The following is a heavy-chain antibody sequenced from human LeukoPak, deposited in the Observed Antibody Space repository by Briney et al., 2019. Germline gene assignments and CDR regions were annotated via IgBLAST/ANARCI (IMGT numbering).Heavy chain of an antibody. V-gene: IGHV4-39*07. CDR2: IYYNGNT. Sequence: PSETLSLTCTVSGGSISATTYYWGWIRQPPGTGLEWIANIYYNGNTAYNPSLKSRATISIDTSKNQFSLRLNSVTAADTAVYYCARVGLGNAAAHPNWLDPWGQGILVTVSS. CDR1: GGSISATTYY. D-gene: IGHD3-16*01. CDR3: ARVGLGNAAAHPNWLDP. J-gene: IGHJ5*02.